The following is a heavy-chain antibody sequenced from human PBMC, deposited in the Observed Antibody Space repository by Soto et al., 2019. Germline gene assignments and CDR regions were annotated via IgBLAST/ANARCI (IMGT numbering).Heavy chain of an antibody. CDR1: GVSISSHDY. Sequence: SETLSLTCAVSGVSISSHDYWTWVRQPPGKGLEWIGESHQNGNPNYNSSLGSRITINPDTSKNQFSLHLNSVTPEDTAVYYCVRLIGNSWLDFWGQGTLVTVSS. V-gene: IGHV4-4*02. CDR2: SHQNGNP. J-gene: IGHJ5*01. CDR3: VRLIGNSWLDF. D-gene: IGHD1-26*01.